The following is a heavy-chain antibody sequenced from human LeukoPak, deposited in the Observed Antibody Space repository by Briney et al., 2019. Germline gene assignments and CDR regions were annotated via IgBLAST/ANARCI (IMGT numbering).Heavy chain of an antibody. D-gene: IGHD6-13*01. V-gene: IGHV1-46*01. CDR2: ITPSGGTT. CDR1: EYSFTSYY. J-gene: IGHJ4*02. Sequence: ASVKVSCQPSEYSFTSYYMHWVRQAPGQGLEWVGVITPSGGTTSYAQNFRGRVTMTRDPSSSTFYMDLSSLRSEDTAVYYCASGGLNWQLVHWGQGTLVSVSS. CDR3: ASGGLNWQLVH.